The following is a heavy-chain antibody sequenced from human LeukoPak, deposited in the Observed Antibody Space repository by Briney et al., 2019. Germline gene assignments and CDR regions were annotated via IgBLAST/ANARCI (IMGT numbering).Heavy chain of an antibody. Sequence: SETLSLTCTVSGGSISGGGYYWSWIRQHPGKGLEWIGYIYYSGSTYYNPSLKSRVTISVDTSKNQFSLKLSSVTAADTAVYYCARESGDYISSWVDYWGQGTLVTVSS. V-gene: IGHV4-31*03. CDR3: ARESGDYISSWVDY. CDR1: GGSISGGGYY. D-gene: IGHD4-17*01. J-gene: IGHJ4*02. CDR2: IYYSGST.